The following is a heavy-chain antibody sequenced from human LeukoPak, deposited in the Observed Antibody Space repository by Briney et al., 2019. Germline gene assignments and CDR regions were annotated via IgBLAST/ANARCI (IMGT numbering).Heavy chain of an antibody. CDR1: GGTFSSYA. J-gene: IGHJ5*02. CDR2: IIPIFRST. D-gene: IGHD4-17*01. V-gene: IGHV1-69*13. CDR3: ARGGYGDYVGWFDP. Sequence: SVKVSCKTSGGTFSSYALSWVRQLPGQGLEWMGLIIPIFRSTNYAQIFQGRVTITADESTSTVYMELTNLGSADTAVYYCARGGYGDYVGWFDPWGQGTLVTVSS.